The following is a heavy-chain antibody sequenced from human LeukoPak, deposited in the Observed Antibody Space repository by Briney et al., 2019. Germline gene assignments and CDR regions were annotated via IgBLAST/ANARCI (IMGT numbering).Heavy chain of an antibody. CDR1: GGSFSGYY. Sequence: SETLSLTCAVYGGSFSGYYWSWIRQPPGKGLQWIGENDHSGSTNYNPSLKSRVTISVDTSKNQFSLKLSSVTAADTAVYYCARITLGYCSSTSCYNPTDYWGQGTLVTVSS. V-gene: IGHV4-34*01. CDR2: NDHSGST. D-gene: IGHD2-2*02. J-gene: IGHJ4*02. CDR3: ARITLGYCSSTSCYNPTDY.